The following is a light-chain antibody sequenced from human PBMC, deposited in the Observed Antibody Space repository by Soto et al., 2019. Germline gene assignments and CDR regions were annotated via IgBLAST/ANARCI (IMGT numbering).Light chain of an antibody. CDR1: QSISVW. V-gene: IGKV1-5*03. Sequence: EIRVTHALAILYSSVFHLCTITFRASQSISVWLAWYQQKAGKAPNLLIYKASRLESGVPSRFRGSGSGTEFTLTISSLQPDDFATYYCQQYTSYAWKLGQGTRWIS. J-gene: IGKJ1*01. CDR3: QQYTSYAWK. CDR2: KAS.